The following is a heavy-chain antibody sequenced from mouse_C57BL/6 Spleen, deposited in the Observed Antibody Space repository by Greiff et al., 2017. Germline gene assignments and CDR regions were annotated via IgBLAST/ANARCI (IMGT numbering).Heavy chain of an antibody. D-gene: IGHD1-1*01. V-gene: IGHV1-82*01. Sequence: VKVVESGPELVKPGASVKISCKASGYAFSSSWMNWVKLRPGKGLEWIGRIYPGDGDTNYNGKFKGKATLTADKSSSTAYMQLSSLTSEDSAVYFCANPYYYGSGGYFDVWGTGTTVTVSS. CDR1: GYAFSSSW. J-gene: IGHJ1*03. CDR2: IYPGDGDT. CDR3: ANPYYYGSGGYFDV.